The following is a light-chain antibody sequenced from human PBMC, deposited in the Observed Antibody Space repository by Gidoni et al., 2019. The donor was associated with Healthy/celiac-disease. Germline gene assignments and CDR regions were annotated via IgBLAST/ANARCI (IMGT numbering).Light chain of an antibody. J-gene: IGKJ4*01. CDR3: QQYNSYLT. CDR2: KAS. CDR1: QSISSW. V-gene: IGKV1-5*03. Sequence: DIQMTQSPSTLSASVGDRVTITCRASQSISSWLAWYQQKPVKAPKLLIYKASSLESGVPSRFSGSGSGTEFTLTISSLQPDDLATDYCQQYNSYLTFGGGTKVEIK.